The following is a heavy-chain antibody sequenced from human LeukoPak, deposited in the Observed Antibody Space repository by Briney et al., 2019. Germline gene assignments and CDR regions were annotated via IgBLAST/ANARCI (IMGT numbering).Heavy chain of an antibody. Sequence: KPSETLSLTCAVYGGSFSGYYWSWIRQPPGKGLEWIGEINHSGSTNYNPSLKSRVTISVDTSKNQFSLKLSSVTAADTAVYYCATQTVGATSGRAFDIWGQGTMVTASS. J-gene: IGHJ3*02. CDR2: INHSGST. V-gene: IGHV4-34*01. CDR1: GGSFSGYY. D-gene: IGHD1-26*01. CDR3: ATQTVGATSGRAFDI.